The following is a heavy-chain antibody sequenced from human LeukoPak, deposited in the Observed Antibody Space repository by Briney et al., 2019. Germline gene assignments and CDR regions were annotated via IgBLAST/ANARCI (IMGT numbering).Heavy chain of an antibody. Sequence: ASVTVSFTGSGGTFIIYAISWVRQAPGPGLEWMGGIIPIFGTANYAQKFQGRVTITADESTSTAYMELSSLRSEDTAVYYCARERDGYNFDYYYGMDVWGQGTTVTVSS. CDR2: IIPIFGTA. V-gene: IGHV1-69*13. J-gene: IGHJ6*02. CDR3: ARERDGYNFDYYYGMDV. D-gene: IGHD5-24*01. CDR1: GGTFIIYA.